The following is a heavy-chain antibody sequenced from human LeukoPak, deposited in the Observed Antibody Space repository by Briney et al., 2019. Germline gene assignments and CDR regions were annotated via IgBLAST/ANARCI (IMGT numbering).Heavy chain of an antibody. D-gene: IGHD1-26*01. CDR2: IYYSGST. CDR1: GGSISSSSYY. Sequence: SETLSLTCTVSGGSISSSSYYWGWIRQPPGKGLEWIGSIYYSGSTYYNPPLKSRVSISVDTSKSQFSLKLNSVTAADTAVYYCARGRSGSYYDAFDIWGQGTKVTVSS. V-gene: IGHV4-39*07. CDR3: ARGRSGSYYDAFDI. J-gene: IGHJ3*02.